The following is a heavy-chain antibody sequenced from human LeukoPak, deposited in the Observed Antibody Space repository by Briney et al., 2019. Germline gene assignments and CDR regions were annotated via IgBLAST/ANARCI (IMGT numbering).Heavy chain of an antibody. CDR1: GFTFSSYS. D-gene: IGHD6-13*01. V-gene: IGHV3-21*01. CDR2: ISSSSSYI. J-gene: IGHJ4*02. Sequence: PGGSLRLSCAASGFTFSSYSMNWVRQAPGKGLEWVSSISSSSSYIYYADSVKGRFTISRDNAKNSLYLQVNSLRAEDTAVYYCARDSSSWSRYFDYWGQGTLVTVSS. CDR3: ARDSSSWSRYFDY.